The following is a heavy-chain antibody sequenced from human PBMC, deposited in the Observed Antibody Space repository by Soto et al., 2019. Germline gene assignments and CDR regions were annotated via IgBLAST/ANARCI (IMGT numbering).Heavy chain of an antibody. V-gene: IGHV4-39*01. Sequence: SETLSLTCTVSGGSISSSSYYWGWIRQPPGKGLEWIGSIYYSGSTYYNPSLKSRVTISVDTSKNQFSLKMSSVTAADTAVYYCARSRDYGDHERYYYYGMDVWGQGTTVSVSS. CDR3: ARSRDYGDHERYYYYGMDV. J-gene: IGHJ6*02. CDR1: GGSISSSSYY. CDR2: IYYSGST. D-gene: IGHD4-17*01.